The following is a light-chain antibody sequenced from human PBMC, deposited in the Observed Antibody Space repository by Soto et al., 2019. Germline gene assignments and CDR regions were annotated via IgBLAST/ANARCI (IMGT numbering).Light chain of an antibody. V-gene: IGKV3-11*01. CDR2: DAS. CDR1: QSVSSY. J-gene: IGKJ1*01. Sequence: ESVLTQSPATRSLSPGERATLSCRASQSVSSYLAWYQQKPGQAPRLLIYDASNRATGIPARFSGSGSGTDFTLTISSLEPEDFAVYYCQQRSNWLWTFGQGTKVDIK. CDR3: QQRSNWLWT.